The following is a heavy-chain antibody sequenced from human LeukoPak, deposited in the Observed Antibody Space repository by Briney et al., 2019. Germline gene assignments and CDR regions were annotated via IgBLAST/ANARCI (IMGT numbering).Heavy chain of an antibody. CDR2: INWNGGRT. J-gene: IGHJ6*04. CDR1: GFTSDDYG. Sequence: RPGGALRLSCAASGFTSDDYGMSWVRHAPGKGLEWVSGINWNGGRTGYADSVKGRFTISRDSAKNSLYLQMNSLRAEDTALYYCARDLASSDVWGKGTTVTVSS. V-gene: IGHV3-20*04. CDR3: ARDLASSDV. D-gene: IGHD3-16*01.